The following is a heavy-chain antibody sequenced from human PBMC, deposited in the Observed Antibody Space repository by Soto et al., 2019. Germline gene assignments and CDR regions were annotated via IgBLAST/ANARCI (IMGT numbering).Heavy chain of an antibody. CDR3: AKSVGNYDTRGFDY. Sequence: ASVKVSCKASGYTFTSYYMHWVRQAPGKGLEWMGGFDPEDGETIYAQKFQGRVTMTEDTSTDTAYMELSSLRSEDTAVYYCAKSVGNYDTRGFDYWGQGTLVTVSS. V-gene: IGHV1-24*01. J-gene: IGHJ4*02. D-gene: IGHD3-9*01. CDR1: GYTFTSYY. CDR2: FDPEDGET.